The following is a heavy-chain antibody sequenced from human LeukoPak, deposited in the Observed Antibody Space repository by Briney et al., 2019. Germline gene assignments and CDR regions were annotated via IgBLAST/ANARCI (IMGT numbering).Heavy chain of an antibody. D-gene: IGHD6-13*01. CDR1: GFTVSSNY. Sequence: GGSLRLSCAASGFTVSSNYMSWVRQAPGKGLEWVSVIYSGGSTYYADSVRGRFTISRDNSKNTLYLQMNSLRAEDTAVYYCARSGYSSSWYLPYWGQGTLVTVSS. J-gene: IGHJ4*02. CDR3: ARSGYSSSWYLPY. CDR2: IYSGGST. V-gene: IGHV3-53*01.